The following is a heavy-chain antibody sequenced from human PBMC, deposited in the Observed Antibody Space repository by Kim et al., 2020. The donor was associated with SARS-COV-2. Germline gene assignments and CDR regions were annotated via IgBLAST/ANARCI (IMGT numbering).Heavy chain of an antibody. V-gene: IGHV4-34*01. CDR1: GGSFSGYY. J-gene: IGHJ4*02. Sequence: SETLSLTCAVYGGSFSGYYWSWIRQPPGKGLEWIGEINHSGSTNYNPFLKSRVTISVDTSKNQFSLKLSSVTAADTAVYYCARAGYSYGYGYWGQGTLVTVSS. D-gene: IGHD5-18*01. CDR2: INHSGST. CDR3: ARAGYSYGYGY.